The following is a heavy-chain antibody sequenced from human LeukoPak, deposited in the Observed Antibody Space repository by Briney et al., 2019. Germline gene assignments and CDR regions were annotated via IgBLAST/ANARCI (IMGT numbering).Heavy chain of an antibody. CDR3: AKDSGSYLVDY. CDR1: GFTVSNKY. Sequence: GGSLRLSCAASGFTVSNKYMTWVRQAPGKGLEWVSLIYSDGRTYYADSVKGRCTISRDNSKNTLYLQMNSLRAEDTAVYYCAKDSGSYLVDYWGQGTLVTVSS. D-gene: IGHD1-26*01. V-gene: IGHV3-53*05. CDR2: IYSDGRT. J-gene: IGHJ4*02.